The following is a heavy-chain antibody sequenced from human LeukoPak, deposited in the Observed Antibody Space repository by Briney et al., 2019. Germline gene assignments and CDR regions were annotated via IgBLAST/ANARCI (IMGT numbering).Heavy chain of an antibody. D-gene: IGHD4-17*01. CDR1: GGSISSSSYY. CDR3: ARWASGTVTTEADY. V-gene: IGHV4-39*07. J-gene: IGHJ4*02. CDR2: IYYSGST. Sequence: SETLSLTCTVSGGSISSSSYYWGWFRQPPGKGLEGIGSIYYSGSTYYNPSLKSRVTISVDTSKNQFSLKLSSVTAADTAVYYCARWASGTVTTEADYWGQGTLVTVSS.